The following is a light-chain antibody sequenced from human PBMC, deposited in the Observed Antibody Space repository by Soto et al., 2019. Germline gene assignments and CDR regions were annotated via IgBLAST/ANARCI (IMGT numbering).Light chain of an antibody. V-gene: IGKV3-15*01. CDR2: GAS. CDR3: QQYNTWPLIT. Sequence: EIVLTQSPGTLSVSPGERATLSCRASQSVSSSYLAWYQQKPGQAPRLLIFGASTKATGIPDRFSGSGSGTDFTLTISSLQSEDFAVYYCQQYNTWPLITFGPGTRLEIK. CDR1: QSVSSSY. J-gene: IGKJ5*01.